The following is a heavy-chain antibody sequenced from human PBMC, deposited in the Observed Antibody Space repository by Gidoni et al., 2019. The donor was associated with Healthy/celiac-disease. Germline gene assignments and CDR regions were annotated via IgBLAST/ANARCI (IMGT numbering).Heavy chain of an antibody. CDR2: IWYDGSNK. CDR1: GFPFSSYG. Sequence: QVQLVESGGGVVQPGRSLRLSCAASGFPFSSYGMHWVRQAPGKGLGWVAVIWYDGSNKYYADSVKGRFTISRDNSKNTLYLQMNSLRAEDTAVYYCARDAAVVVITGGVDYWGQGTLVTVSS. D-gene: IGHD3-22*01. V-gene: IGHV3-33*01. J-gene: IGHJ4*02. CDR3: ARDAAVVVITGGVDY.